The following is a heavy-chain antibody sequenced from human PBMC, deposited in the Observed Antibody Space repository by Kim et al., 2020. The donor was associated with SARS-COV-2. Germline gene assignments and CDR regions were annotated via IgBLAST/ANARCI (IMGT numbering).Heavy chain of an antibody. D-gene: IGHD3-22*01. V-gene: IGHV3-21*01. CDR3: ATGNHYYYASTPFYY. Sequence: GGSLRLSCAASGFTFSSYNMNWVRQAPGKGLEWVSSINSRSTYIYYADSVKGRFTISRDNAKNSLYLQMNSLRAEDTAVYYCATGNHYYYASTPFYYWG. CDR2: INSRSTYI. CDR1: GFTFSSYN. J-gene: IGHJ4*01.